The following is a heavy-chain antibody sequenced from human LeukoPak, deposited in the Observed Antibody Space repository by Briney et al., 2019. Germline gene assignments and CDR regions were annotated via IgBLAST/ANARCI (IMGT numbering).Heavy chain of an antibody. V-gene: IGHV4-59*01. CDR1: GGSISSYY. CDR3: ARHSAHSSTSDAFDI. CDR2: IYYSGST. D-gene: IGHD6-13*01. Sequence: SETLSLTCTVSGGSISSYYWTWIRQPPGKGLEWIGYIYYSGSTNYSPSLKSRVTISVDTSKNHFSLKLSSVTAADTAMYYCARHSAHSSTSDAFDIWGQGTMVTVSS. J-gene: IGHJ3*02.